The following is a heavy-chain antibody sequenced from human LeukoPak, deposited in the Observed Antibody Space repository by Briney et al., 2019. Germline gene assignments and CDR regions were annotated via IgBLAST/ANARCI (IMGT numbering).Heavy chain of an antibody. CDR1: GFTFSSYG. J-gene: IGHJ6*02. CDR3: EKVRTYFYHGLDV. D-gene: IGHD1-14*01. CDR2: IWYDGSNK. Sequence: QTGGSLRLSCAASGFTFSSYGMHWVRQAPGKGLEWVAVIWYDGSNKYYADSVKGRFTISRDNSKNTLFLQVNSLRAEDTAVYYCEKVRTYFYHGLDVWGQGTTVTVSS. V-gene: IGHV3-33*06.